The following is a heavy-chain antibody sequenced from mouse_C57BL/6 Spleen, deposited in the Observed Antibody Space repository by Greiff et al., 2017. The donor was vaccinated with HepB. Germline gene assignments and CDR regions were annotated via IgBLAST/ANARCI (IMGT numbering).Heavy chain of an antibody. Sequence: VQLQQPGAELVKPGASVKMSCKASGYTFTSYWITWVKQRPGQGLEWIGDIYPGSGSTNYNEKFKSKATLTVDTSSSTAYMQLSSLTSEDSAVYYCARRPFYYEYDGDYWGQGTTLTVSS. CDR3: ARRPFYYEYDGDY. CDR2: IYPGSGST. V-gene: IGHV1-55*01. J-gene: IGHJ2*01. D-gene: IGHD2-4*01. CDR1: GYTFTSYW.